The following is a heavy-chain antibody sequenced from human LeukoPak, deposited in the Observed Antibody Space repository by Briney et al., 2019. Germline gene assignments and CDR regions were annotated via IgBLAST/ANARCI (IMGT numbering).Heavy chain of an antibody. CDR1: GGSISSSSYY. D-gene: IGHD3-16*01. CDR2: IYYSGST. Sequence: PSETLSLTCTVSGGSISSSSYYWGWIRHPPGKGLEWIGSIYYSGSTYYNPSLKSRVTISVDTSKNRFSLKLSSVTAADTAVYYCARDSYDYVWGSTEPYWYFDLWRRGTLVTVSS. V-gene: IGHV4-39*07. CDR3: ARDSYDYVWGSTEPYWYFDL. J-gene: IGHJ2*01.